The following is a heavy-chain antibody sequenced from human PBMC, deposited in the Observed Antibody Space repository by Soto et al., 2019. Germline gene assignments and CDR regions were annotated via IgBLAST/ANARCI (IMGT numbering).Heavy chain of an antibody. CDR2: IYYSGST. CDR1: GDSMTNYY. CDR3: ARLRPSGTSDY. J-gene: IGHJ4*02. D-gene: IGHD1-26*01. V-gene: IGHV4-59*08. Sequence: SETLSLTCTVSGDSMTNYYWNWLRQPPGKGLEWIGYIYYSGSTNYNPFLKSRVTISVDTSKNQFSLKLSSVTAADTAIYYCARLRPSGTSDYWGQGTLVTVSS.